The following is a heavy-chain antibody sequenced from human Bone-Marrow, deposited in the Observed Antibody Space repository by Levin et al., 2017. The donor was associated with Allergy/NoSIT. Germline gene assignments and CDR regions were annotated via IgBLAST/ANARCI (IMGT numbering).Heavy chain of an antibody. D-gene: IGHD6-13*01. V-gene: IGHV4-59*01. CDR2: IYYSGST. CDR3: ARREDSSSWRPYGYFDL. J-gene: IGHJ2*01. Sequence: SETLSLTCTVSGGSISSYYWSWIRQPPGKGLEWIGYIYYSGSTNYNPSLKSRVTISVDTSKNQFSLKLSSVTAADTAVYYCARREDSSSWRPYGYFDLWGRGTLVTVSS. CDR1: GGSISSYY.